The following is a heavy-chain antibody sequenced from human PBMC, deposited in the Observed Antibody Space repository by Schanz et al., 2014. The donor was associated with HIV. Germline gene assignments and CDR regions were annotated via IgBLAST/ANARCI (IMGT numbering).Heavy chain of an antibody. CDR1: GFTFSSYG. CDR2: ISYDGSSK. J-gene: IGHJ6*02. CDR3: AKGGRDILSYYGMDV. D-gene: IGHD2-15*01. V-gene: IGHV3-30*18. Sequence: QVQLAESGGGVVQPGGSLRLSCAASGFTFSSYGIHWVRQAPGKGLEWVALISYDGSSKYYADSVKGRFTISRDNSKNTLYLQMNSLRAEDTAVYYCAKGGRDILSYYGMDVWGQGTTVTVSS.